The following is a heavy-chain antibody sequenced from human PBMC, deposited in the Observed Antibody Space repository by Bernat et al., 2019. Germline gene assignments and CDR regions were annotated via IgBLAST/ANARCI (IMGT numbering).Heavy chain of an antibody. CDR2: IKSKTDGGTT. CDR3: TTELSGYMWYFDY. CDR1: GFTFSNAW. D-gene: IGHD5-12*01. J-gene: IGHJ4*02. Sequence: EVQLVESGGGLVKPGGSLRLSCAASGFTFSNAWMNWVRQAPGKGLEWVGRIKSKTDGGTTDYAAPVKGRFTISRDDSKNTLYLQMNSLKTEDTAVYYCTTELSGYMWYFDYWGQGTLVTVSS. V-gene: IGHV3-15*07.